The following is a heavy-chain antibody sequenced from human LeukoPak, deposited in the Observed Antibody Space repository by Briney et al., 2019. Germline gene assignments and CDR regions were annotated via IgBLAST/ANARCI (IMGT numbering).Heavy chain of an antibody. CDR2: IIPIFGTA. Sequence: ASVKVSCKASGGTFSSYAISWVRQAPGQGLEWMGGIIPIFGTASYAQKFQGRVTMTRDTSTSTVYMELSSLRSEDTAVYYCARDHEYYYGSGSYYPGGCDYWGQGTLVTVSS. J-gene: IGHJ4*02. CDR1: GGTFSSYA. CDR3: ARDHEYYYGSGSYYPGGCDY. D-gene: IGHD3-10*01. V-gene: IGHV1-69*05.